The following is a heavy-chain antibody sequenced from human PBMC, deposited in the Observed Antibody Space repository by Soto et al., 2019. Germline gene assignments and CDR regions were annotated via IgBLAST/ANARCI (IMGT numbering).Heavy chain of an antibody. CDR3: ARGGGHGDYRGGCWFDP. Sequence: QVQLQESGPGLVRPSQTLSLTCTVSGGSISSGGYYWSWIRQHPGKGLEWIGYIYYSGSTYYNPSRESRVTISVDTSKNQFSLKLSSVTAADTAVYYCARGGGHGDYRGGCWFDPWGQGTLVTVSS. J-gene: IGHJ5*02. CDR1: GGSISSGGYY. D-gene: IGHD4-17*01. V-gene: IGHV4-31*03. CDR2: IYYSGST.